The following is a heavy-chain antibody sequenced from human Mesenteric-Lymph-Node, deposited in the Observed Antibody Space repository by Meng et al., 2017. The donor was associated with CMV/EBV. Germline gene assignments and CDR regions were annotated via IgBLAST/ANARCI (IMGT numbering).Heavy chain of an antibody. V-gene: IGHV3-49*04. J-gene: IGHJ6*02. D-gene: IGHD6-13*01. CDR2: IRSKAYGGTT. CDR1: GFTFGDYA. Sequence: GGSLRLSCTASGFTFGDYAMSWVRQAPGKGLEWVGCIRSKAYGGTTEYAASVKGRFTISRDNSKNTLYLQMNSLRAEDTAVYYCAKDLQQLVDYYYYGMDVWGQGTTVTVSS. CDR3: AKDLQQLVDYYYYGMDV.